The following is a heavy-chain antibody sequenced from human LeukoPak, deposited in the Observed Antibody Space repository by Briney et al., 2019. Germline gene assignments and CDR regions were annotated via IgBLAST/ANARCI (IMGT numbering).Heavy chain of an antibody. D-gene: IGHD2-15*01. CDR1: GFTVSSNY. V-gene: IGHV3-66*01. CDR3: ARAGRSGGSCYPWYYYYGMDV. CDR2: IYSGGST. Sequence: GGSLRLSCAASGFTVSSNYMSWVRQAPGKGLEWVSVIYSGGSTYYADSVKGRFTISRDNSKNALYLQMNSLRAEDTAVYYCARAGRSGGSCYPWYYYYGMDVWGQGTTVTVSS. J-gene: IGHJ6*02.